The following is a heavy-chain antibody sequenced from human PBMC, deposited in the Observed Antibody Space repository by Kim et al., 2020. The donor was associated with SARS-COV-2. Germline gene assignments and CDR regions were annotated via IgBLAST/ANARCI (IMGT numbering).Heavy chain of an antibody. CDR3: ATDPGGYSSSSGDY. V-gene: IGHV1-24*01. D-gene: IGHD6-6*01. Sequence: ASVKVSCKVSGYTLTELSMHWVRQAPGKGLEWMGGFDPEDGETIYAQKFQGRVTMTEDTSTDTAYMELSSLRSEDTAVYYCATDPGGYSSSSGDYWGQGTLVTVSS. CDR2: FDPEDGET. J-gene: IGHJ4*02. CDR1: GYTLTELS.